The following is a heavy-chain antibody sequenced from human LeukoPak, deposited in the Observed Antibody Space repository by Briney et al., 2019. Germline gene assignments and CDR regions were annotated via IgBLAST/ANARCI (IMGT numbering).Heavy chain of an antibody. CDR2: VDHTGST. CDR1: DDSITMYY. J-gene: IGHJ4*02. V-gene: IGHV4-59*01. CDR3: ARDRGRGYCSGGSCYLRGYYFDY. Sequence: SETLSLTCTVSDDSITMYYWTWIRQPPGKGLEWIGYVDHTGSTRFNPSLHGRVSISRDTSKNQFSLKLSSVTAADTAVYYCARDRGRGYCSGGSCYLRGYYFDYWGQGTLVTVSS. D-gene: IGHD2-15*01.